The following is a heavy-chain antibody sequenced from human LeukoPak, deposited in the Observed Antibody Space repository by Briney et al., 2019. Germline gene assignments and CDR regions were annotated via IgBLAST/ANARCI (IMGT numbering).Heavy chain of an antibody. Sequence: GGSLRLSCAASGFTFSSYAMHWVHQAPGKGLEYVSAISSNGGSTYYANSVKGRFTISRDNSKNMLYLQMGSLRAEDMAVYYCARGGYSSDMYYFDYWGQGTLVTVSS. V-gene: IGHV3-64*01. CDR1: GFTFSSYA. CDR3: ARGGYSSDMYYFDY. J-gene: IGHJ4*02. D-gene: IGHD6-25*01. CDR2: ISSNGGST.